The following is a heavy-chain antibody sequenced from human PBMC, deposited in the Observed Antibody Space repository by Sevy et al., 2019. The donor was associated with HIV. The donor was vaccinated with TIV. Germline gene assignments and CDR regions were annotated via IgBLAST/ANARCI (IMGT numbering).Heavy chain of an antibody. CDR1: GFAFYDYT. J-gene: IGHJ4*02. V-gene: IGHV3-23*01. CDR2: LSFGCGKI. CDR3: AREGCTRPHDY. Sequence: GGSLRLSCAASGFAFYDYTMSWIRQAPGKGLEWVATLSFGCGKINYADSVKGRFTISRDNSKNSFYLQMDNLRVEDTALYYCAREGCTRPHDYWGQGTRVTVSS. D-gene: IGHD2-8*01.